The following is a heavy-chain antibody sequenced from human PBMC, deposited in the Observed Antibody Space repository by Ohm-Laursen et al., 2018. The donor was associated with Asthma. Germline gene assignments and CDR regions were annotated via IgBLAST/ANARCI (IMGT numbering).Heavy chain of an antibody. J-gene: IGHJ2*01. CDR1: GFTFSTSD. V-gene: IGHV3-13*01. Sequence: SLRLSCAASGFTFSTSDMHWVRQATGKGLEWVSAIGVAGDTYYPGPVMGRFTISRKNGKNSLYLQMNNLRAEDTAVYYCARESVVSSTWYGYFDLWGRGTLVTVSS. D-gene: IGHD6-13*01. CDR2: IGVAGDT. CDR3: ARESVVSSTWYGYFDL.